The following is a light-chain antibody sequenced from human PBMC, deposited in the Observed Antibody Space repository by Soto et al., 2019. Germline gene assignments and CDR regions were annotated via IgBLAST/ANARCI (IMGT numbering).Light chain of an antibody. J-gene: IGLJ1*01. CDR2: TDS. Sequence: QSVLTQPPSASGTPGQRVTISCSGSSSNIGSNYVYWYQQLPGTAPKLLMSTDSQRPSGVPDRFSGSKSGTSASLAISGLRSEDEADYYCGAWDDSLSSYVFGIGTKVTGL. CDR3: GAWDDSLSSYV. V-gene: IGLV1-47*01. CDR1: SSNIGSNY.